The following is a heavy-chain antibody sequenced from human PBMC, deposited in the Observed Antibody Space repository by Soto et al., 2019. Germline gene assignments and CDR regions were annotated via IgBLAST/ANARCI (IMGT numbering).Heavy chain of an antibody. D-gene: IGHD3-3*01. CDR3: ARTLGSGSPVKPYTGMDL. CDR2: IYYSGST. J-gene: IGHJ6*02. V-gene: IGHV4-59*01. CDR1: GGSISSYY. Sequence: SETLSLTCTVSGGSISSYYWSWIRQPPGKGLEWIGYIYYSGSTNYNPSLKSRVTISVDTSKNQFSLKLSSVTAADTAVYYCARTLGSGSPVKPYTGMDLWGQGTTVTVSS.